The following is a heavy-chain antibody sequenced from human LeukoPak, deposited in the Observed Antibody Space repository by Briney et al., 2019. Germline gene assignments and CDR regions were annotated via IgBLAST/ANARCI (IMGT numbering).Heavy chain of an antibody. J-gene: IGHJ4*02. V-gene: IGHV1-2*02. Sequence: VASVKVTFKSSGYTFTRYYLHWLRQPPGQGLEWMGWINTNSGGTTYAQKFQGRVTMTRATSISTAYMELSRLRSDNTAVYYCARAEIAAALDYCGQGTLVTASS. CDR2: INTNSGGT. CDR3: ARAEIAAALDY. D-gene: IGHD6-13*01. CDR1: GYTFTRYY.